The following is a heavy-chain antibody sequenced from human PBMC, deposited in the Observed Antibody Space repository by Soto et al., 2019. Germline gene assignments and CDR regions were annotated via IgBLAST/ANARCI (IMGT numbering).Heavy chain of an antibody. CDR3: AKDYGPKAPYPYSNTHTDF. CDR2: ISHDGAFK. CDR1: GFRFSSYG. Sequence: SLLLSCAASGFRFSSYGMHGIRQAPGKGLEWVAVISHDGAFKDYADSVKGRFTISRDNSENTLFLEMNSLGPSDTAVYYCAKDYGPKAPYPYSNTHTDFWGQGTRVTVSS. D-gene: IGHD6-13*01. J-gene: IGHJ4*02. V-gene: IGHV3-30*18.